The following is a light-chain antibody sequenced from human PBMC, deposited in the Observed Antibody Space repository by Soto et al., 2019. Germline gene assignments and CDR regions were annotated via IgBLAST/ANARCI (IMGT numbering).Light chain of an antibody. CDR3: LQASTFPRP. J-gene: IGKJ1*01. CDR1: RDIGDR. CDR2: TAS. Sequence: IQMTQSPSSVSSSVGDRFTVTCRASRDIGDRLAWFRHKPGKAPQLLIQTASTLVRETPSRFSGSGSGTDFLLTINNLQPEDFATYYCLQASTFPRPFGHRTMVDIK. V-gene: IGKV1-12*01.